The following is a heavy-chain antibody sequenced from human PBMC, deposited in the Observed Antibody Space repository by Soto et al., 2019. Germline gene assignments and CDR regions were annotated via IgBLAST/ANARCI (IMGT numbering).Heavy chain of an antibody. CDR3: AKAPSPCSGGSRYVDY. D-gene: IGHD2-15*01. CDR2: ISYDGSNK. Sequence: GGSLRLSCAASGFTFSSYGMYWVRQAPGKGLEWGAVISYDGSNKYYADSVKGRFTISRDNSKNTLYLQMNSLRAEDTAVYYCAKAPSPCSGGSRYVDYWGQGALVTVSS. J-gene: IGHJ4*02. V-gene: IGHV3-30*18. CDR1: GFTFSSYG.